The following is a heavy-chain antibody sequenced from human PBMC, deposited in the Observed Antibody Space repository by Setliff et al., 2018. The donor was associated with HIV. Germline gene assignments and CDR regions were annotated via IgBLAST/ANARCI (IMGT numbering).Heavy chain of an antibody. CDR2: IISILGTP. CDR3: ARDFHVLGYCSADSCPYDASDV. V-gene: IGHV1-69*04. D-gene: IGHD2-15*01. Sequence: SVKVSCKASGGTFSAYAVNRVRQAPGQGPEWMGRIISILGTPNYSHKFQGRVTITADKSTTTTYMELSSLRSDDTAIYYCARDFHVLGYCSADSCPYDASDVWGQGTMVTVSS. J-gene: IGHJ3*01. CDR1: GGTFSAYA.